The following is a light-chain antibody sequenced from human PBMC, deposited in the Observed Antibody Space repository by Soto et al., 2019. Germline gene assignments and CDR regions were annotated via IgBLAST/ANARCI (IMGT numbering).Light chain of an antibody. CDR2: DVS. CDR1: SSDVGGYNY. CDR3: SSYTTGGTV. Sequence: QSVLAQPASVSGSPGQSITISCTGTSSDVGGYNYVSWYQQHPGKAPKLMIYDVSNRPSGVSNRFSGSKSGNTASLTISGLQAEDEADYYCSSYTTGGTVFGGGTKGTVL. J-gene: IGLJ2*01. V-gene: IGLV2-14*03.